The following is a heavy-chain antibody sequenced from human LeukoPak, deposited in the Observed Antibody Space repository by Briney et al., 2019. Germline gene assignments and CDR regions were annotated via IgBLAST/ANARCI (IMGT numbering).Heavy chain of an antibody. J-gene: IGHJ4*02. CDR1: AFIFRTYG. CDR3: ASMRPYGTSWAGGLDY. CDR2: ISGRGGT. V-gene: IGHV3-23*01. D-gene: IGHD6-13*01. Sequence: PGGSLRLSCAASAFIFRTYGITWVRQAPGKGLEWVSAISGRGGTHYADSVKGRFAISRDNAKNTLYLQMDSLRVGDTAVYYCASMRPYGTSWAGGLDYWGQGTLVTVSS.